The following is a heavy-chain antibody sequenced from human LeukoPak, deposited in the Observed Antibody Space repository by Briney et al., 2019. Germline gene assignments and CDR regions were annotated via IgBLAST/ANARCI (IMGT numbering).Heavy chain of an antibody. CDR2: VYTSGST. D-gene: IGHD2-21*01. V-gene: IGHV4-61*02. CDR1: GGSISSGSYY. Sequence: SETLSLTCTVSGGSISSGSYYWSWIRQPAGKGLEWIGRVYTSGSTNYNPSLKSRATISVDTSKNQFSLKLSSVTAADTAVYYCAREVYCGGDCHTPAEYFQHWGQGTLVTVSS. CDR3: AREVYCGGDCHTPAEYFQH. J-gene: IGHJ1*01.